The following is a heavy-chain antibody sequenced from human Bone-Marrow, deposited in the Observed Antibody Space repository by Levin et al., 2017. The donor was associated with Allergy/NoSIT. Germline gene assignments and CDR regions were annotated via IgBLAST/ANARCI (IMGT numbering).Heavy chain of an antibody. V-gene: IGHV3-48*02. CDR1: GFTFGLYS. D-gene: IGHD3-10*01. CDR3: ARGGSGLDS. J-gene: IGHJ4*02. Sequence: PGGSLRLSCAASGFTFGLYSMNWVRQAPGRGLEWISFIGGSHTTIYYADSVKGRFTISRDNVKNSLYLQMSDLRDDDTAIYYCARGGSGLDSWGQGTLVTVSS. CDR2: IGGSHTTI.